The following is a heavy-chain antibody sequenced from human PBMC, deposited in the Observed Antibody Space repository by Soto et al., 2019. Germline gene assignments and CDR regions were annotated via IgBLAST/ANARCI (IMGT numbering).Heavy chain of an antibody. Sequence: EVQLVESGGGLVQPGGSLRLSCAASGFTFSSYDMYWVRQATGKGLEWVAVIGTAGGTYYPGSVKGRFPISRENAKNSLYLQMNSLRAGDTAVYYCARAGGYCSGGSCYSLGYFDYWGQGTLVTVSA. J-gene: IGHJ4*02. CDR3: ARAGGYCSGGSCYSLGYFDY. V-gene: IGHV3-13*04. D-gene: IGHD2-15*01. CDR1: GFTFSSYD. CDR2: IGTAGGT.